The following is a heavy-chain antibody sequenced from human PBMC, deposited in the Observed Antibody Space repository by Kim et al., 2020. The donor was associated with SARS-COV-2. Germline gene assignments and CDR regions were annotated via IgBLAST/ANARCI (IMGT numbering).Heavy chain of an antibody. CDR1: GFTFSGSA. CDR2: IRGKSKSYAT. Sequence: GGSLRLSCAASGFTFSGSAMHWVRQASGKGLEWVGRIRGKSKSYATAYAASVKGRFTISRDDSKNTAYLQMNSLETEDTAVYYCTRQADVPVVVVSTPETKDFWGQGTLVTVSS. D-gene: IGHD2-8*02. V-gene: IGHV3-73*01. J-gene: IGHJ1*01. CDR3: TRQADVPVVVVSTPETKDF.